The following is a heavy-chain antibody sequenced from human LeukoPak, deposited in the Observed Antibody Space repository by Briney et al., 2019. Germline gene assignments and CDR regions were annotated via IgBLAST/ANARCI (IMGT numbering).Heavy chain of an antibody. D-gene: IGHD2-2*02. CDR2: IQYDGSYK. CDR1: GFTFSTYG. Sequence: GGSLRLSCAASGFTFSTYGIHWVRQAPGKGLEWVAFIQYDGSYKFYADSVQGRFSISRDNSKNTLFLQMKSLRAEDTAVYYCAKTSDQLLYSKFDYWGQGTLVTVSS. J-gene: IGHJ4*02. CDR3: AKTSDQLLYSKFDY. V-gene: IGHV3-30*02.